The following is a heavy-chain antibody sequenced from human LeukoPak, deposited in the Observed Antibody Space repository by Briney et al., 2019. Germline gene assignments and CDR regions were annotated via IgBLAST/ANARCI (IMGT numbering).Heavy chain of an antibody. CDR3: ARAEI. V-gene: IGHV3-23*01. Sequence: SGGSLRLSCAASGFPLSSYSMSWVRQAPGKGLEWVSSISANPFSTYYADSVKGRFTISRDNSKNTLYLQMNTLGAEDTAVYYCARAEIWGQGTLVTVSS. J-gene: IGHJ4*02. CDR1: GFPLSSYS. CDR2: ISANPFST.